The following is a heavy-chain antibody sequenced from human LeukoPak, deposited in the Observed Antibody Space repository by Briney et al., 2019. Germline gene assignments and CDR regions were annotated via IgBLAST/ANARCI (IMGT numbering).Heavy chain of an antibody. J-gene: IGHJ6*03. CDR3: ARRSDSGYDYPPYYYYMDV. CDR2: ISAYNGNT. D-gene: IGHD5-12*01. Sequence: ASVKVSCKASGYTFTSYGISWVRQAPGQGLEWMGWISAYNGNTNYAQKLQGRVTMTTDTSTSTSYMELRSLRSDDTAVYYCARRSDSGYDYPPYYYYMDVWGKGTTVTISS. CDR1: GYTFTSYG. V-gene: IGHV1-18*01.